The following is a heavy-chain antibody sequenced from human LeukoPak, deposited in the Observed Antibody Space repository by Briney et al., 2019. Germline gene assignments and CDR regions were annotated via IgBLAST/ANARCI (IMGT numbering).Heavy chain of an antibody. CDR2: MNPNSGNT. Sequence: GASVKVSCKASGYTFTSYDINWVRQATGQGLEWMGWMNPNSGNTGYAQKFQGRVTMTRNTSISTAYMELSSLRSEDTAVYYCARGPPPALLLWFGENYYYYMDVWGKGTTVTVSS. V-gene: IGHV1-8*01. J-gene: IGHJ6*03. CDR3: ARGPPPALLLWFGENYYYYMDV. D-gene: IGHD3-10*01. CDR1: GYTFTSYD.